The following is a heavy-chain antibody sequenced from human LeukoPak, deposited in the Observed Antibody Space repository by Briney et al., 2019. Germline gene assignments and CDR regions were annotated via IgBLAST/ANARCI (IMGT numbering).Heavy chain of an antibody. CDR1: GFTFSSYA. Sequence: GGSLRLSCAASGFTFSSYAMHWVRQAPGKGLEWVAVISYDGSNKYYADSVKGRFTISRDNSKNSLYLQMNSLRAEDTAVYFCARGSGWVSDYWGQGTLVTVSS. CDR3: ARGSGWVSDY. J-gene: IGHJ4*02. V-gene: IGHV3-30-3*01. D-gene: IGHD1-26*01. CDR2: ISYDGSNK.